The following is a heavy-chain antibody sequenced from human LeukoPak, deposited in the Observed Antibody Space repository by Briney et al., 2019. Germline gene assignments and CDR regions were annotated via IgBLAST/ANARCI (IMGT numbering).Heavy chain of an antibody. Sequence: SETLSLTCTVSGGSISSSSYYWGWIRQPPGKGLEWIGSIYYSGSTYYNPSLKSRVTISVDTSKNQFSLKLSSVTAADTAVYYCARVAVLRFLEWLSNHWYFDLWGRGTLVTVSS. CDR3: ARVAVLRFLEWLSNHWYFDL. CDR2: IYYSGST. CDR1: GGSISSSSYY. D-gene: IGHD3-3*01. J-gene: IGHJ2*01. V-gene: IGHV4-39*01.